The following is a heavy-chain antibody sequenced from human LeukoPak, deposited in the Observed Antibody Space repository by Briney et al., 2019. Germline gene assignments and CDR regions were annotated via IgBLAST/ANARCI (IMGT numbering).Heavy chain of an antibody. Sequence: GASVKVSCKASGGTFSSYAISWVRQAPGQGLEWMGIINPSGGSTSYAQKFQGRVTMTRDMSTSTVYMELSSLRSEDTAVYYCARDSPPNYYDSSGYYRHFDYWGQGTLVTVSS. D-gene: IGHD3-22*01. J-gene: IGHJ4*02. CDR1: GGTFSSYA. CDR2: INPSGGST. V-gene: IGHV1-46*01. CDR3: ARDSPPNYYDSSGYYRHFDY.